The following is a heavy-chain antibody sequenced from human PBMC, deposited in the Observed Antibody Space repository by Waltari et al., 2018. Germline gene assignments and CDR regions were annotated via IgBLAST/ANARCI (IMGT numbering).Heavy chain of an antibody. CDR3: ARDRGLRGGYDS. D-gene: IGHD5-12*01. Sequence: QVQLQESGPGLVKPSETLSLTCTVSGGSISSHYWSWIRQPPGKGLEWIGYIYYSGSPNYNPSLKSRVTISVDTSKNQFSLKLSSVTAADTAVYYCARDRGLRGGYDSWGQGTLVTVSS. V-gene: IGHV4-59*11. J-gene: IGHJ5*02. CDR2: IYYSGSP. CDR1: GGSISSHY.